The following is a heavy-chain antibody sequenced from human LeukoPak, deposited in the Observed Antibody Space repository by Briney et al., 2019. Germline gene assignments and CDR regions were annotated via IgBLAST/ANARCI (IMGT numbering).Heavy chain of an antibody. J-gene: IGHJ4*02. Sequence: PGGSLRLSCAASGFTFSSYAMSWVRQAPGKGLEWVSAISGSGGSTYYADSVKGRFTISRDNSKNTLYLQMNSLRAEGTAVYYCAKSQDDFWSGYPLFLDYWGQGTLVTVSS. CDR3: AKSQDDFWSGYPLFLDY. D-gene: IGHD3-3*01. CDR1: GFTFSSYA. V-gene: IGHV3-23*01. CDR2: ISGSGGST.